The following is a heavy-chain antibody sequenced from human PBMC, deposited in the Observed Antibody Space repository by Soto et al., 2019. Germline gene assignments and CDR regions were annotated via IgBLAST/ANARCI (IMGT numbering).Heavy chain of an antibody. CDR3: AKGGDWTKWNWFDP. J-gene: IGHJ5*02. D-gene: IGHD2-21*02. CDR2: ISYDGSNK. V-gene: IGHV3-30*18. Sequence: PGGSPRLSCAASGFTFSSYGMHWVRQAPGKGLEWVAVISYDGSNKYYADSVKGRFTISRDNSKNTLYLQMNSLRAEDTAVYYCAKGGDWTKWNWFDPWGQGTLVNVSS. CDR1: GFTFSSYG.